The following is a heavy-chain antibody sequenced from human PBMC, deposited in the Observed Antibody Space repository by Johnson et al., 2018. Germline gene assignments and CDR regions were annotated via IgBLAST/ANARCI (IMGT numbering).Heavy chain of an antibody. Sequence: QVQLVQSGAEVKKXGSSVKVSCKASGGTFSSYAISWVRQAPGQGLEWMGGIIPIFGTANYAQKFQGRVTITADESTSTAYRELSSLRSEETAVYYCARDDYGDGEARYYYYGMDVWGQGTTVTVSS. CDR2: IIPIFGTA. CDR3: ARDDYGDGEARYYYYGMDV. J-gene: IGHJ6*02. D-gene: IGHD4-17*01. CDR1: GGTFSSYA. V-gene: IGHV1-69*01.